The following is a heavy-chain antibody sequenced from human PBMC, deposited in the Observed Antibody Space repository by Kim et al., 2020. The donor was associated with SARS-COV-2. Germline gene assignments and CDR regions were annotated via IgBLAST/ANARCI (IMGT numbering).Heavy chain of an antibody. V-gene: IGHV3-23*01. J-gene: IGHJ1*01. D-gene: IGHD1-26*01. Sequence: GGSLRLSCAASGFYFTSFVMTWVRQAPGKGLEWVSTISRSGDTTYYTDSVKGRFTISRDNSKNVSYLQINSLRAEDTAIYYCAGNHGGVELTPAYSWGQG. CDR2: ISRSGDTT. CDR3: AGNHGGVELTPAYS. CDR1: GFYFTSFV.